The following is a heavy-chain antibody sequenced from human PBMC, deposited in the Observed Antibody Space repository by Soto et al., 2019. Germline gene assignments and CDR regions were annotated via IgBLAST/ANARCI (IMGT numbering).Heavy chain of an antibody. CDR2: ISYDGSNK. D-gene: IGHD6-19*01. Sequence: PGGSLRLSCAASGFTFSSYAMHWVRQAPGKGLEWVAVISYDGSNKYYADSVEGRFTISRDNSKNTLYLQMNSLRAEDTAVYYCARAGYSSGWLGPTHTNYYGMDVWGQGTTVTVSS. J-gene: IGHJ6*02. CDR3: ARAGYSSGWLGPTHTNYYGMDV. V-gene: IGHV3-30-3*01. CDR1: GFTFSSYA.